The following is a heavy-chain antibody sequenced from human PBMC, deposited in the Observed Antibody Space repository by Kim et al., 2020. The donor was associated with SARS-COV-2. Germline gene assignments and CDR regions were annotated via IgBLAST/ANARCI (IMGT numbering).Heavy chain of an antibody. CDR3: ARDRTGYCSGTNCLYYYYG. CDR1: GASISRYY. CDR2: IFHSGTT. Sequence: SETLSLTCTVSGASISRYYWSWIRQSPVKGLEWIGFIFHSGTTHYNPSLESRVTMSVDTSKNQFSLRLNSVTAADTAVYYCARDRTGYCSGTNCLYYYYG. V-gene: IGHV4-59*01. J-gene: IGHJ6*01. D-gene: IGHD2-2*01.